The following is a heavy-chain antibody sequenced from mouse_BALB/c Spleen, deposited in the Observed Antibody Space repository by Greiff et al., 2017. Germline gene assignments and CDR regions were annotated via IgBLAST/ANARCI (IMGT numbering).Heavy chain of an antibody. Sequence: EVKLEESGGGLVQPGGSLKLSCAASGFTFSSYAMSWVRQSPEKRLEWVAEISSGGSYTYYPDTVTGRFTISRDNAKNTLYLEMSSLRSEDTAMYYCARDRGPYAMDYWGQGTSVTVSS. CDR2: ISSGGSYT. CDR1: GFTFSSYA. CDR3: ARDRGPYAMDY. V-gene: IGHV5-9-4*01. J-gene: IGHJ4*01. D-gene: IGHD3-3*01.